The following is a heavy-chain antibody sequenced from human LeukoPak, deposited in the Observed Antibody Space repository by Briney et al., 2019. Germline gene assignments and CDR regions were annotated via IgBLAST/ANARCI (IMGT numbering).Heavy chain of an antibody. CDR1: GFTFSSYS. V-gene: IGHV3-48*01. Sequence: GGSLRLSCAASGFTFSSYSMNWVRQAPGKGLEWVSYISSSSSTIYYADSVKGRFTISGDNSKNTLYLQMNSLRAEDTAVYYCARDSGYPYNWFDPWGQGTLVTVSS. CDR2: ISSSSSTI. CDR3: ARDSGYPYNWFDP. D-gene: IGHD3-22*01. J-gene: IGHJ5*02.